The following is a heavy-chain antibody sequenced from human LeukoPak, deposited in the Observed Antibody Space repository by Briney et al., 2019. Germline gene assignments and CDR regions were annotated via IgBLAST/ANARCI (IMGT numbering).Heavy chain of an antibody. V-gene: IGHV3-23*01. CDR2: ISGSGGST. D-gene: IGHD3-22*01. CDR3: AKGFYDSSGYLFDY. J-gene: IGHJ4*02. Sequence: PGGSVRLSWAASGFTFSSYAMSWVRQAPGKGLEWVSAISGSGGSTYYADSVKGRFTISRDNSKNTLYLQMNSLRAEDTAVYYCAKGFYDSSGYLFDYWGQGTLVTVSS. CDR1: GFTFSSYA.